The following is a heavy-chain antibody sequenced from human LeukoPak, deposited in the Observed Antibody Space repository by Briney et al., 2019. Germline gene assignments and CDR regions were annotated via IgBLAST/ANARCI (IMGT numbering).Heavy chain of an antibody. CDR3: ARLAGAGSSGFDY. V-gene: IGHV3-21*01. Sequence: PGGSLRLSCAASGFTFSSYWMSWVRQAPGKGLEWVSSISSSSSYMKYAESVRGRFTISRDNAKNSLYLHMSSLRAEDTAVYYCARLAGAGSSGFDYWGQGTLVTVSS. CDR1: GFTFSSYW. D-gene: IGHD1-26*01. CDR2: ISSSSSYM. J-gene: IGHJ4*02.